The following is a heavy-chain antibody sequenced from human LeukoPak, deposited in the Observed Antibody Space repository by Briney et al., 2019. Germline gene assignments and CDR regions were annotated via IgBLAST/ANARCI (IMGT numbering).Heavy chain of an antibody. D-gene: IGHD1-26*01. J-gene: IGHJ4*02. CDR2: IKSKPDGGAI. V-gene: IGHV3-15*01. CDR3: TRDKLELRQFDY. Sequence: GGSLRLSCAASGFTFSKAWMSWVRQAPGKGLEWVGRIKSKPDGGAIDYAAPVKGRFIISRDDSKDVLYLQMNSLKTEDTGVYYCTRDKLELRQFDYWGQGTLVTVSS. CDR1: GFTFSKAW.